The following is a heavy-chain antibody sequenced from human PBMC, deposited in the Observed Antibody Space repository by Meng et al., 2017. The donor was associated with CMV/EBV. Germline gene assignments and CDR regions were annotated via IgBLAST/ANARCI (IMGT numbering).Heavy chain of an antibody. CDR3: ARVIAAAGTRTPGYYGMDV. Sequence: ASVKVSCKASGYTFTSYYMHWVRQAPGQGLEWMGIINPSGGGTNYAQKFQGRVTMTRDTSISTAYMELSRLRSDDTAVYYCARVIAAAGTRTPGYYGMDVWGQGTTVTVSS. CDR1: GYTFTSYY. J-gene: IGHJ6*02. D-gene: IGHD6-13*01. CDR2: INPSGGGT. V-gene: IGHV1-2*02.